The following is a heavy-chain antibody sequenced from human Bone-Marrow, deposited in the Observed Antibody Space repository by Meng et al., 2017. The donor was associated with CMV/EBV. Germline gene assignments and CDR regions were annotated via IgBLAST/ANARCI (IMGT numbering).Heavy chain of an antibody. V-gene: IGHV3-33*06. D-gene: IGHD1-1*01. J-gene: IGHJ5*02. CDR3: AKSYNWKSWFDP. CDR2: IWYDGSKK. CDR1: GFTFSNYG. Sequence: GGSLRLSCAASGFTFSNYGMHWVRQAPGKGLEWVAVIWYDGSKKYYADSVKGRFTISRDTSKNTLYLQMNSLRAEDTAVYYCAKSYNWKSWFDPWGQGTLVTVSS.